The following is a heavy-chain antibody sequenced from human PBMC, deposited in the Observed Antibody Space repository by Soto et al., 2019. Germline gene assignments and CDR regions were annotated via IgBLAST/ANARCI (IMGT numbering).Heavy chain of an antibody. D-gene: IGHD6-6*01. V-gene: IGHV1-2*04. CDR3: ARDGDQLVGGYYYYYGMDV. Sequence: QVQLVQSGAEVKKPGASVKVSCKASGYTFTGYYMHWVRQAPGQGLEWMGWINPNSGVTNYAQKFQGWVTMTRDTSISTAYMELSRLRSDDTAVYYCARDGDQLVGGYYYYYGMDVWGQGTTVTVSS. J-gene: IGHJ6*02. CDR2: INPNSGVT. CDR1: GYTFTGYY.